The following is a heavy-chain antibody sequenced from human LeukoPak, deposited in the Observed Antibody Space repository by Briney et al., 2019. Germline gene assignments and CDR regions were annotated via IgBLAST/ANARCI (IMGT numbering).Heavy chain of an antibody. CDR1: GYTFTSYG. CDR2: INPNSGGT. J-gene: IGHJ3*02. CDR3: ARVGEKHDAFDI. D-gene: IGHD3-10*01. V-gene: IGHV1-2*04. Sequence: ASVKVSCKASGYTFTSYGISWVRQAPGQGLEWMGWINPNSGGTNYAQKFQGWVTMTRDTSISTAYMELSRLRSDDTAVYYCARVGEKHDAFDIWGQGTMVTVSS.